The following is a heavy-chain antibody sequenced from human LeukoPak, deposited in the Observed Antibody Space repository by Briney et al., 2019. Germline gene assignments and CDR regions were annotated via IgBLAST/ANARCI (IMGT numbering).Heavy chain of an antibody. D-gene: IGHD4-23*01. CDR1: GGSISSGGYY. CDR3: ARQSDGGNWIDY. CDR2: IYYSGST. Sequence: KASETLSLTCTVSGGSISSGGYYWSWIRQHPGKGLEWIGYIYYSGSTYYNRSLKSRVTISVDTSKNQFSLKLSSVTAADTAVYYCARQSDGGNWIDYWGQGTLVTVSS. J-gene: IGHJ4*02. V-gene: IGHV4-31*03.